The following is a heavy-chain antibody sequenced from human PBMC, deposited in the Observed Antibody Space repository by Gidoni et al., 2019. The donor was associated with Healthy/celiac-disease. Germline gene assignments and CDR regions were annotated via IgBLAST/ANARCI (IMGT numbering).Heavy chain of an antibody. CDR2: IYYSGST. CDR1: GGSISSSSYY. J-gene: IGHJ6*02. D-gene: IGHD3-10*01. CDR3: ARDGSGSYLGDYYYGV. V-gene: IGHV4-39*07. Sequence: QLQLQESGPGLVKPSETLSLTCTVSGGSISSSSYYWGWIRQPPGKGLEWIGRIYYSGSTYYNPSLKSRVTISVDTSKNQFSLKLSSVTAADTDVYYCARDGSGSYLGDYYYGVWGQGTTVTVSS.